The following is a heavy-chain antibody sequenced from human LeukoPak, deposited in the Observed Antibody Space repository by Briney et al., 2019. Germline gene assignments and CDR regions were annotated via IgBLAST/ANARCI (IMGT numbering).Heavy chain of an antibody. D-gene: IGHD2-21*02. Sequence: GGSLRLSCAVSGFTVSSDYMTWVRQAPGKGLEWVSSIYSGGNTYYADSVKGRFTISRDNSKNTLYLQRNSLSAEDTAIYYCATFRGGGDTNYFDPWGQGTLVTVSS. CDR1: GFTVSSDY. CDR2: IYSGGNT. CDR3: ATFRGGGDTNYFDP. J-gene: IGHJ5*02. V-gene: IGHV3-53*01.